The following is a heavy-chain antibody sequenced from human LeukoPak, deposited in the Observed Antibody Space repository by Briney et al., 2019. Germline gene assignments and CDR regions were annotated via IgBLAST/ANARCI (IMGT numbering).Heavy chain of an antibody. J-gene: IGHJ4*02. Sequence: GGSLRLSCAASGFTFSAYAMSWVRQAPGKGPEWVSAISGSDGTIYYADSVKGRFTVSRDNSKNTLYLQMNSLRAEDSAMYYCAKRSSYSSGYYGDYRGQRTLGPVSA. CDR3: AKRSSYSSGYYGDY. D-gene: IGHD6-19*01. CDR1: GFTFSAYA. CDR2: ISGSDGTI. V-gene: IGHV3-23*01.